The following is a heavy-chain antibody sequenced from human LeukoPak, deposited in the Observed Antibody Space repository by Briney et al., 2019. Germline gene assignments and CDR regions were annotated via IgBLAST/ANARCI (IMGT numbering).Heavy chain of an antibody. V-gene: IGHV4-30-4*01. CDR1: GGSISSGDYY. CDR2: IYYSGST. D-gene: IGHD3-10*01. J-gene: IGHJ5*02. CDR3: ARGLSGSGSYGWFDP. Sequence: SQTLSLTCPVSGGSISSGDYYWSWIRQPPGKGLEWIGYIYYSGSTYYNPSLKSRVTISVDTSKNQFSLKLSSVTAADTAVYYCARGLSGSGSYGWFDPWGQGTLVTVSS.